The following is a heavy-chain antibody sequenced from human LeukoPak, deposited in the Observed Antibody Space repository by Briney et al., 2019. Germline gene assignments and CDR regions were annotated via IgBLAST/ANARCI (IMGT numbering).Heavy chain of an antibody. J-gene: IGHJ4*02. CDR3: ARNTAIVVVPAADY. V-gene: IGHV1-2*02. CDR2: INPNSGGT. Sequence: ASVKVSCKASGYTFTGYYMHWVRQAPGQGLEWMGWINPNSGGTNYAQKFQGRVTMTRDTSISPAYMELRRLRSDDTAVYYCARNTAIVVVPAADYWGQGTLVTVSS. D-gene: IGHD2-2*01. CDR1: GYTFTGYY.